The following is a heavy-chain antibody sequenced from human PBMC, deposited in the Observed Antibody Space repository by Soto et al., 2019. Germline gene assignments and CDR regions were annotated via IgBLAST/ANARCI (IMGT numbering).Heavy chain of an antibody. Sequence: GGSLRLSCAASGFTFSSYAMHWVRQAPGKGLEYVSAISSNGGSTYYANSVKGRFTISRDNSKNTLYLQMGSLRAEDMAVYYCERVARAGTTWKAFAIWGQGTMVTVSS. D-gene: IGHD1-1*01. CDR1: GFTFSSYA. V-gene: IGHV3-64*01. CDR2: ISSNGGST. CDR3: ERVARAGTTWKAFAI. J-gene: IGHJ3*02.